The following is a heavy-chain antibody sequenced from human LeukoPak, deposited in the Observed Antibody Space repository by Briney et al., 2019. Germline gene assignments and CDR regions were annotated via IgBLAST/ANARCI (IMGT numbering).Heavy chain of an antibody. V-gene: IGHV4-61*02. Sequence: SQTLSLTCTVSGGSISSGSYYWSWIRQPAGKGLEWIGRIYTSGSTNYNPSLKSRVTISVDTSKNQFSLKLSSVTAADTAVYYCARDWRLADNNWFDPWGQGTLVTVSS. D-gene: IGHD3-3*01. CDR2: IYTSGST. J-gene: IGHJ5*02. CDR1: GGSISSGSYY. CDR3: ARDWRLADNNWFDP.